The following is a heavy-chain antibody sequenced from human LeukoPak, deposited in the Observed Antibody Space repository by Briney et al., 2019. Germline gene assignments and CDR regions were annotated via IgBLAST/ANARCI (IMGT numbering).Heavy chain of an antibody. J-gene: IGHJ4*02. CDR2: ITVDGEDT. CDR1: GFNFRKYG. CDR3: ARALEERPLLTPPDY. Sequence: GGSLRLSCDASGFNFRKYGMTWVRQAPGKGLEWVSSITVDGEDTFYADSVKGRFTISRGNSKNTLYLQMSSLRTEDTAVYYCARALEERPLLTPPDYWGQGTLVTVSS. V-gene: IGHV3-23*01. D-gene: IGHD1-1*01.